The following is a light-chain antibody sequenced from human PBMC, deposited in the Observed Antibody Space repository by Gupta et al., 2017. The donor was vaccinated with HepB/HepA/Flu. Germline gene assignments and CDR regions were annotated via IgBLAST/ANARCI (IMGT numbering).Light chain of an antibody. CDR2: GVN. Sequence: QSALTQPPPASGSPGQSVTIACTGTSTDVGTFDYVSWYQQHPGKAPKLIIYGVNKRPSGVPDRFSGSKSDNTASLTVSGLQAEDEADYYCSSYAGSNTYVFGTGTKLTVL. CDR3: SSYAGSNTYV. J-gene: IGLJ1*01. V-gene: IGLV2-8*01. CDR1: STDVGTFDY.